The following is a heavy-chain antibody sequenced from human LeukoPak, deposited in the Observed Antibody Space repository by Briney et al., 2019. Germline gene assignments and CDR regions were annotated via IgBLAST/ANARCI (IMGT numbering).Heavy chain of an antibody. CDR3: ASKRGYSYGLDY. J-gene: IGHJ4*02. CDR2: IIPIFGTA. Sequence: SVKVSCKASGGTFSSYAISWVRQAPGQGLEWMGGIIPIFGTANYAQKFQGRVTITADESTSTGYMELSSLRSEDSAVYYCASKRGYSYGLDYWGQGTLVTVSS. D-gene: IGHD5-18*01. CDR1: GGTFSSYA. V-gene: IGHV1-69*13.